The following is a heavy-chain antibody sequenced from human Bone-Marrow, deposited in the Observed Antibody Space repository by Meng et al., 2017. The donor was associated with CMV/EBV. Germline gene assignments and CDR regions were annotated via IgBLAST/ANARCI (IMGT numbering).Heavy chain of an antibody. CDR1: GSISSGGYY. CDR3: ARGGPEYSYGYVDFDY. V-gene: IGHV4-31*02. CDR2: IYYSGST. J-gene: IGHJ4*02. D-gene: IGHD5-18*01. Sequence: GSISSGGYYWSWIRQHPGKGLEWIRYIYYSGSTYYNPSLKGRVTISVDTSKNQFSLKLSSVTAADTAVYYCARGGPEYSYGYVDFDYWGQGTLVTVSS.